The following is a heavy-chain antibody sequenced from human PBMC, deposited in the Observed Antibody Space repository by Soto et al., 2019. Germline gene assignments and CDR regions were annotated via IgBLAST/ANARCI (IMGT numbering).Heavy chain of an antibody. CDR1: GFTFRSYW. CDR2: INRDGSTK. J-gene: IGHJ3*02. V-gene: IGHV3-74*03. Sequence: GGSLRLSCAASGFTFRSYWMHWVRQVPGKGLLWVSRINRDGSTKTYADPVKGRFTISRDNARNTLFLEMNSLSAEDAAVYYCARESNCGYYNTPPGAFDIWGQGTVVTVSS. CDR3: ARESNCGYYNTPPGAFDI. D-gene: IGHD3-22*01.